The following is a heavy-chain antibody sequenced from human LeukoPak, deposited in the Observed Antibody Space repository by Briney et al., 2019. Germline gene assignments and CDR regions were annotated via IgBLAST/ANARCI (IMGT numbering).Heavy chain of an antibody. D-gene: IGHD2-8*02. Sequence: SETLSLTCTVSGGSISSSSYYWGWIRQPPGKGVEWIGRIYYSGSTYYNPCLKSRLTISEDPSKNQFSLTMNSVTAADTAVYYCARLGHCTGGSCYQYYYMDVWGKGTMVTISS. V-gene: IGHV4-39*01. CDR3: ARLGHCTGGSCYQYYYMDV. CDR2: IYYSGST. J-gene: IGHJ6*03. CDR1: GGSISSSSYY.